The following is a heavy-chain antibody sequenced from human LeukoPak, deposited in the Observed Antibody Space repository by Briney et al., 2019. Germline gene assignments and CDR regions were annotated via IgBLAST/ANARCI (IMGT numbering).Heavy chain of an antibody. CDR1: GGTFSSYV. V-gene: IGHV1-69*04. CDR3: ASGFVTTGTTIPLYY. J-gene: IGHJ4*02. CDR2: IIPILGIA. D-gene: IGHD1-1*01. Sequence: SVKVSCKASGGTFSSYVISWVRQAPGKGLEWMGRIIPILGIANYAQKFQGRVTITADKSTSTAYMELSSLRSEDTAVYYCASGFVTTGTTIPLYYWGQGTLVTVSS.